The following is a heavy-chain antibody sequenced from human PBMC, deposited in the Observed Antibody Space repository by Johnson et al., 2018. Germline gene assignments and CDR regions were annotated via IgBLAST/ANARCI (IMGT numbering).Heavy chain of an antibody. CDR2: IWYDGSNK. CDR3: ARGPDYYGSGSYDAFDI. D-gene: IGHD3-10*01. Sequence: QVQLVQSGGGVVQPGRSLRLSCAASGFTFSSYGMHWVRQAPGKGLEWVAVIWYDGSNKYYADSVKGRFTISRDNAKNTLYLQMNSLRAEDTAVYYCARGPDYYGSGSYDAFDIWGQGTMVTVSS. V-gene: IGHV3-33*01. J-gene: IGHJ3*02. CDR1: GFTFSSYG.